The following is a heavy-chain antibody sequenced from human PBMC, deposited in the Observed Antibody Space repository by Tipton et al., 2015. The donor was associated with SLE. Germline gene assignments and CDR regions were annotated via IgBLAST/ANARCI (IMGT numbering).Heavy chain of an antibody. CDR3: ASLPSSVGAHY. V-gene: IGHV3-21*01. Sequence: SLRLSCATSGFTFTSYTMNWVRQAPGKGLEWVSSISRDSRDMYYADSVRGRFAISRDNARNSLYLQMNNLRVEDTALYFCASLPSSVGAHYCGQGTLVTVSS. D-gene: IGHD1-26*01. CDR2: ISRDSRDM. CDR1: GFTFTSYT. J-gene: IGHJ4*02.